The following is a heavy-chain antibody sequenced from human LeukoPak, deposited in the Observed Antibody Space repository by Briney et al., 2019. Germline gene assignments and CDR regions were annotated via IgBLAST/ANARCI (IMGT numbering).Heavy chain of an antibody. CDR1: GYTFINYG. V-gene: IGHV1-18*01. Sequence: ASVKVSCKASGYTFINYGISWVRQAPGQGLEWMGWISAYNGNTNYAQKLQGRVTMTTDTSTSTAYMELRSLRSDDTAVYYRATMPYSSSYGMDVWGQGTTVTVSS. D-gene: IGHD6-13*01. CDR2: ISAYNGNT. CDR3: ATMPYSSSYGMDV. J-gene: IGHJ6*02.